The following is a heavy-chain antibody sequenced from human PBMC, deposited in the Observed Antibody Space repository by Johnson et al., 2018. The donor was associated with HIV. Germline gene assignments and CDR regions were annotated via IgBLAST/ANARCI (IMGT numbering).Heavy chain of an antibody. CDR3: AKEKDYGAFDI. CDR2: INSDGSST. V-gene: IGHV3-74*01. J-gene: IGHJ3*02. D-gene: IGHD3-16*01. Sequence: EVQLVESGGGVVRPGGSLRLSCAASGFTFSSYWMSWVRQAPGKGLVWVSRINSDGSSTSYADSVKGRFTISRDNAKNSLYLQMNSLRAEDTAMYYCAKEKDYGAFDIWGQGTMVTVSS. CDR1: GFTFSSYW.